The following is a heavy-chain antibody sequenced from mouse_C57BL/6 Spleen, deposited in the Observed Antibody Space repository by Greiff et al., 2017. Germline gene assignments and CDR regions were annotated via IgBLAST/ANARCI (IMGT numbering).Heavy chain of an antibody. D-gene: IGHD2-4*01. J-gene: IGHJ2*01. CDR2: ISDGGSYT. CDR3: ARDRENYDYFDY. Sequence: EVQLVESGGGLVKPEGSLKLSCAASGFTFSSYAMSWVRQTPEKRLEWVATISDGGSYTYYPDNVKGRFTISRDNAKNNLYLQMSHLKSEDTAMYYCARDRENYDYFDYWGQGTTLTVSS. V-gene: IGHV5-4*01. CDR1: GFTFSSYA.